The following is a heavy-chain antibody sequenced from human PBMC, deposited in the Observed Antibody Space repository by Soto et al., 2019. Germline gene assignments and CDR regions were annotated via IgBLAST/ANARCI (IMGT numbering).Heavy chain of an antibody. CDR2: ITSSGTVT. Sequence: EVQLLESGGGLVQPGGSLRLSCAASGFIFTNYAMSWVRQAPGKGLEWVSCITSSGTVTWYADSVKDRFTLSRDNSKNTVYLQMNSLQAEDKAVYYCAKTGQFDSWGQGTLVPVSS. V-gene: IGHV3-23*01. J-gene: IGHJ4*02. CDR3: AKTGQFDS. CDR1: GFIFTNYA.